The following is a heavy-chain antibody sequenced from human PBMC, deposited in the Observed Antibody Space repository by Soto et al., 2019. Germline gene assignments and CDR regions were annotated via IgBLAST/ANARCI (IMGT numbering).Heavy chain of an antibody. CDR1: GGSISTSNW. V-gene: IGHV4-4*02. D-gene: IGHD1-1*01. CDR2: VYHSGST. CDR3: ARTITSGTRFDY. J-gene: IGHJ4*02. Sequence: QVQLQESGPGLVKPSGTLSLTCAVSGGSISTSNWWSWVRQPPGKGLEWIGDVYHSGSTNYNPSFKSRVAMSVDKSTNQFSLKLNSVTAADTALYYCARTITSGTRFDYWGQGSLVTVSS.